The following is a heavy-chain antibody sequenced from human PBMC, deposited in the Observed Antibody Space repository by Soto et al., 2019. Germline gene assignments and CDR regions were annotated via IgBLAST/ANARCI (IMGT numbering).Heavy chain of an antibody. Sequence: GGSLRLSCAASGFTFDDYAMHWVRQAPGKGLEWVSGISWNSGSIGYADSVKGRFTISRDNAKNSLYLQMNSLRAEDTALYYCAKDTSSQAFDIWGQGTMVTVSS. CDR3: AKDTSSQAFDI. D-gene: IGHD2-2*01. CDR1: GFTFDDYA. CDR2: ISWNSGSI. J-gene: IGHJ3*02. V-gene: IGHV3-9*01.